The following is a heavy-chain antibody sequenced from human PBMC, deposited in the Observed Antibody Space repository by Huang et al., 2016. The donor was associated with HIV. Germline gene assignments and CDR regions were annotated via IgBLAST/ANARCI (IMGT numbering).Heavy chain of an antibody. V-gene: IGHV1-8*02. Sequence: QVHLVQSGAEVKKPGASVKVSCKASGYTFTNYDINWVRQAPGRGLEWMGWMNPKTGDTGFAQSFQGRVTMTRKTAITTAYMELTSLTSEDTAVYYCARSAYGDLDYWGLGTLVIVSS. CDR3: ARSAYGDLDY. D-gene: IGHD4-17*01. CDR2: MNPKTGDT. CDR1: GYTFTNYD. J-gene: IGHJ4*02.